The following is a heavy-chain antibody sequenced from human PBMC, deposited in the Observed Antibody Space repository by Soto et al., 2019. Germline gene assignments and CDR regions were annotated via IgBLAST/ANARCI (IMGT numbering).Heavy chain of an antibody. V-gene: IGHV3-74*01. CDR3: ARDLGGAGSY. CDR2: LNRDGSRT. Sequence: AQLVESGGGLVQPGGSLRLSCAASGFTFSNYWMHWVRQVPGQGSVWVSRLNRDGSRTDYADSVRGRFTIFRDNARNTLYLPMNSLRAEDTAMYYCARDLGGAGSYWGQGTLVTVSS. J-gene: IGHJ4*02. D-gene: IGHD1-26*01. CDR1: GFTFSNYW.